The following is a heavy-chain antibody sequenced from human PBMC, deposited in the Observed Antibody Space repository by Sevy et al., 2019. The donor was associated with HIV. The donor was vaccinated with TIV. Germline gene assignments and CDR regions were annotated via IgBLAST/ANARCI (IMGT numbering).Heavy chain of an antibody. CDR2: IYHGGDT. CDR1: GGYLNIGGYS. J-gene: IGHJ4*02. Sequence: SETLSLTCTVSGGYLNIGGYSWSWIRQSPGKGLEWIGSIYHGGDTDYNPSLKSRITVSLDRSKNQFSLRLDSVTAADTAVYFCARVGSRSISGPYHFDSWGQGTLVTVSS. V-gene: IGHV4-30-2*06. CDR3: ARVGSRSISGPYHFDS. D-gene: IGHD2-15*01.